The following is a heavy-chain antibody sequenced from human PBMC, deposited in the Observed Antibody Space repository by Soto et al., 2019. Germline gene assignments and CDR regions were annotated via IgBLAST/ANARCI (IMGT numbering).Heavy chain of an antibody. Sequence: EVQLLESGRGLVQPGGSLRLSCAASGFTFSSYAMSWVRQAPGKGLEWVSAISGSGGSTYYADSVKGRFTISRDNSKNTLYLQMNSLRAEDTAVYYCAKPPYSGYGSNYFDYWGQGTLVTVSS. D-gene: IGHD5-12*01. V-gene: IGHV3-23*01. J-gene: IGHJ4*02. CDR3: AKPPYSGYGSNYFDY. CDR1: GFTFSSYA. CDR2: ISGSGGST.